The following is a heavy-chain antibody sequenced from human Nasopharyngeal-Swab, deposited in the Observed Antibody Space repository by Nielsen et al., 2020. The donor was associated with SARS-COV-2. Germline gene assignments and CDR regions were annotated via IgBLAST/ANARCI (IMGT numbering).Heavy chain of an antibody. V-gene: IGHV3-33*01. J-gene: IGHJ3*02. Sequence: WIRQLPGKGLEWVAVIWYDGSNKYYADSVKGRFTISRDNSKNTLYLQMNSLRAEDTAVYYCAREAGTFRAFDIWGQGTMVTVSS. CDR3: AREAGTFRAFDI. CDR2: IWYDGSNK. D-gene: IGHD3-16*01.